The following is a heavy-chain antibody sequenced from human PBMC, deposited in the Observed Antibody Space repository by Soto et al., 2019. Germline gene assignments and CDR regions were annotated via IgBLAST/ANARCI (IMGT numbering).Heavy chain of an antibody. CDR1: GFPFSSYW. CDR3: TRRGCSTTGCYFN. Sequence: GGSLRLSCAASGFPFSSYWMHWVRQAPGKGLEWVSRINGDGSSINYADSVKGRFTISRDNAKNTLYLQMNSLRVEDAAVYYCTRRGCSTTGCYFNWGRGTLVTVSS. J-gene: IGHJ4*02. V-gene: IGHV3-74*01. D-gene: IGHD2-2*01. CDR2: INGDGSSI.